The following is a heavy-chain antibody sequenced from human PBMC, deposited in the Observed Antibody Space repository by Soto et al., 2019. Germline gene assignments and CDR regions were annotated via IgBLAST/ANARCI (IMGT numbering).Heavy chain of an antibody. CDR2: ISAYNGNT. J-gene: IGHJ4*02. V-gene: IGHV1-18*04. D-gene: IGHD2-15*01. CDR1: GYTFTRYG. CDR3: ARTIYCSGGSCYGGFDY. Sequence: ASVKVSCKACGYTFTRYGISWVRQAPGQGLEWMGWISAYNGNTNYAQKLQGRVTMTTDTSTSTAYMELRSLRSDDTAVYYCARTIYCSGGSCYGGFDYWGQGTLVTVSS.